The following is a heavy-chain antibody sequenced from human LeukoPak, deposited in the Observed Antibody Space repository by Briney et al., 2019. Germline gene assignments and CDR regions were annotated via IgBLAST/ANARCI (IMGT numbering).Heavy chain of an antibody. D-gene: IGHD2-15*01. J-gene: IGHJ5*02. V-gene: IGHV3-48*02. Sequence: GGSLRLSCAASGFTFSSYTMNWVRQAPGKGLEWVSFISTTGSTIHYGDSVRGRFTISRDNAKNSLSLQMNSLRDEDTAVYYCARGCIGGSCWSRNWFDPWGQGTLVTVSS. CDR3: ARGCIGGSCWSRNWFDP. CDR2: ISTTGSTI. CDR1: GFTFSSYT.